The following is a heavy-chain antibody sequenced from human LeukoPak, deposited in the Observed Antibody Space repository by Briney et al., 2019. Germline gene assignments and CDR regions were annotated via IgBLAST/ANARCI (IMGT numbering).Heavy chain of an antibody. CDR2: INPNSGGT. D-gene: IGHD6-13*01. Sequence: ASVKVSCKASGYTFTGYYMHWVRQAPGQGLEWMGRINPNSGGTNYAQKFQGRVTMTRDMSISTAYMELSRLRSDDTAVYYCARDQRIAAAGTGVVYYYYYGMDVWGQGTTVTVSS. CDR1: GYTFTGYY. CDR3: ARDQRIAAAGTGVVYYYYYGMDV. J-gene: IGHJ6*01. V-gene: IGHV1-2*06.